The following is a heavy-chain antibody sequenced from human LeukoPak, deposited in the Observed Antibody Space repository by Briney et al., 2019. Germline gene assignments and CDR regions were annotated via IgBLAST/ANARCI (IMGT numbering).Heavy chain of an antibody. D-gene: IGHD3-3*01. CDR2: ISGSGGST. CDR1: GFTFSSYA. CDR3: AKDLYRAYYDFWSGYSPVDY. Sequence: GGSLRLSCAASGFTFSSYAMSWVRQAPGKGLEWVSAISGSGGSTYYADSVKGRFTISRDNSKNTLYLQMNSLRAEDTAVYYCAKDLYRAYYDFWSGYSPVDYWGQGTLVTVSS. V-gene: IGHV3-23*01. J-gene: IGHJ4*02.